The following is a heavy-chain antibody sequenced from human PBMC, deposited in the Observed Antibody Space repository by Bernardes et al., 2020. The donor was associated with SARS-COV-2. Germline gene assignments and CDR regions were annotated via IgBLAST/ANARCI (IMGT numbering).Heavy chain of an antibody. Sequence: SEPLSLTCAVYGGSFSGYYWSWIRQPPGKGLEWIAEINHSGSTNYNPSLKSRVTTAVDTSKTQFSLKLSSVTAADTAAYYCARGSRDLRWGMDVWGQGTTVTVSS. V-gene: IGHV4-34*01. CDR2: INHSGST. CDR3: ARGSRDLRWGMDV. D-gene: IGHD2-15*01. J-gene: IGHJ6*02. CDR1: GGSFSGYY.